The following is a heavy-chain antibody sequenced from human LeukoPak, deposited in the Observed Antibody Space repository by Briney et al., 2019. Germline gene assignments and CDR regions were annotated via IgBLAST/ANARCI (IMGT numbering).Heavy chain of an antibody. J-gene: IGHJ4*02. V-gene: IGHV3-21*01. CDR3: ASGDTAMVYFDY. D-gene: IGHD5-18*01. Sequence: TGGSLRLSCAASGFTFSSYSMNWVRQAPGKGLEWVSSISSSSSYIYYADSVKGRFTISRDNAKSSLYLQMNSLRAEDTAVYYCASGDTAMVYFDYWGQGTLVTVSS. CDR2: ISSSSSYI. CDR1: GFTFSSYS.